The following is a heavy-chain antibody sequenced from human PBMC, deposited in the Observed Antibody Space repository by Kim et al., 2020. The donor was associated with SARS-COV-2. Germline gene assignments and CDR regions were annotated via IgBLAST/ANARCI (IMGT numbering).Heavy chain of an antibody. J-gene: IGHJ4*02. CDR2: INPNSGGT. CDR3: ARVLIYYDSSATGIDY. Sequence: ASVKVSCKASGYTFTGYYMHWVRQAPGQGLEWMGRINPNSGGTNYAQKFQGRVTMTRDTSISTAYMELSRLRSDDTAVYYCARVLIYYDSSATGIDYWGQGTLVTVSS. D-gene: IGHD3-22*01. CDR1: GYTFTGYY. V-gene: IGHV1-2*06.